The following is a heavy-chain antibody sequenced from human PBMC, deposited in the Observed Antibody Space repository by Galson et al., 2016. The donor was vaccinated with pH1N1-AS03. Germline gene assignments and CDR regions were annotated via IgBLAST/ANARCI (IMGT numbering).Heavy chain of an antibody. CDR3: ARDLEMPTAH. CDR1: GFGVSSDS. V-gene: IGHV3-53*05. D-gene: IGHD5-24*01. J-gene: IGHJ4*02. Sequence: SLRLSCAASGFGVSSDSMTWVRQAPGKGLEWVSVIHSGGGTYYAGSVKGRFSLSRDNFKNTVDLQMSRLRTEDTAVYYCARDLEMPTAHWGQGTLVTVSS. CDR2: IHSGGGT.